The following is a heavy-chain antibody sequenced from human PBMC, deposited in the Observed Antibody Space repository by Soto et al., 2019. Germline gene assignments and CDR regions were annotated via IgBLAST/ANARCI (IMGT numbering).Heavy chain of an antibody. CDR1: GGSISSSSYY. D-gene: IGHD3-3*01. CDR2: IHYSGRT. Sequence: SETLSLTRTVSGGSISSSSYYWGCIRQPPGKGLEWIGSIHYSGRTYYNPSLKSRVTISVDTSKNQFSLKLSSVTAADTAVYYCARLSDYDFWSGYYVNWFDPWGQGTLVTVSS. CDR3: ARLSDYDFWSGYYVNWFDP. V-gene: IGHV4-39*01. J-gene: IGHJ5*02.